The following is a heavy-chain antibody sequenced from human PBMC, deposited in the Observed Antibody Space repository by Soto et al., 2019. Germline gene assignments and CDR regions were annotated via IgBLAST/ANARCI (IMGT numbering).Heavy chain of an antibody. CDR3: ARDMRAVPWYGGVSSAFDM. J-gene: IGHJ3*02. Sequence: PGGSLRLSCGASGLTFNMHWMHWVRQAPGQGLVWLSRTKPDGSADYADSVKGRFTISRDNAKNTLYLQMNSLRAEDTAVYYCARDMRAVPWYGGVSSAFDMWGQGTMVTVSS. CDR1: GLTFNMHW. V-gene: IGHV3-74*01. CDR2: TKPDGSA. D-gene: IGHD3-10*01.